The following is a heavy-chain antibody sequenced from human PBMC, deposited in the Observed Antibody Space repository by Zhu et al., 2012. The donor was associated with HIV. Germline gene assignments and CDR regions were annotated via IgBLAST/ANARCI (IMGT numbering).Heavy chain of an antibody. CDR3: ARGVIVVPTAMMWESVGYYFDF. CDR1: GFTFDDYG. Sequence: EVQLVESGGGVVRPGGSLRLSCAASGFTFDDYGMNWVRQTPGKGLEWVSGIDWNAGSTAYADSVKGRFIISRDNAKNSLYLQMNSLRADDTALYYCARGVIVVPTAMMWESVGYYFDFWGQGALVTVSS. J-gene: IGHJ4*02. CDR2: IDWNAGST. D-gene: IGHD2-2*01. V-gene: IGHV3-20*04.